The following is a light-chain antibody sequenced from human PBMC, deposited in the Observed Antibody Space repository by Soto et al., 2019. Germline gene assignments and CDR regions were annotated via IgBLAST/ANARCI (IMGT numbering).Light chain of an antibody. CDR2: DVN. CDR3: SPYTGSSTYVV. J-gene: IGLJ2*01. CDR1: SSDVGGYNY. V-gene: IGLV2-14*01. Sequence: QSALTQPASVSGSPGQSITISCTGTSSDVGGYNYVSWYQQHPGKAPKLMIYDVNNRPSGVSNRFSGSKSGNTASLTISGRQAEDEADYYCSPYTGSSTYVVFGGGTKLTVL.